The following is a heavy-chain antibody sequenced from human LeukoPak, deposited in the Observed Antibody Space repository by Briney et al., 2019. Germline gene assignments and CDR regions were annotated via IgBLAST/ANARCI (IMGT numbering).Heavy chain of an antibody. CDR3: AISATVTYAFDI. J-gene: IGHJ3*02. CDR1: GDSMSSGTYY. Sequence: SETLSLTCTVSGDSMSSGTYYWSWIRQPPGKGLEWIGYMYHSGTTYYNPSLKSRVTISVDMSKNQFSLKLSSVTAADTAVYYCAISATVTYAFDIWGQGTMVTVSS. CDR2: MYHSGTT. D-gene: IGHD4-17*01. V-gene: IGHV4-30-2*01.